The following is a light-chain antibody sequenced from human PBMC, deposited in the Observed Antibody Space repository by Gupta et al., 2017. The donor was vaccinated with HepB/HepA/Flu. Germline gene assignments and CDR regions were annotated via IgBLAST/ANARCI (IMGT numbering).Light chain of an antibody. CDR3: QQRSNWPPGT. V-gene: IGKV3-11*01. J-gene: IGKJ4*01. CDR2: DAS. CDR1: QSVSSY. Sequence: EIVLTQSPAPLSLSPGERATLSCRASQSVSSYLAWYQQKPGQAPRLLIYDASNRATGIPARFSGSGSGTDFTLTSSSLEPEDFAVYYCQQRSNWPPGTFGGGTKVEIK.